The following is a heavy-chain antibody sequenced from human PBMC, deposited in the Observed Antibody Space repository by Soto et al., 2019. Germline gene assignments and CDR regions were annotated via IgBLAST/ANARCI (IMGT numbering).Heavy chain of an antibody. D-gene: IGHD2-21*02. CDR2: INPNSGGT. V-gene: IGHV1-2*04. CDR1: GYAFTGYY. Sequence: VSVKVDCKASGYAFTGYYMHWVRQAPGQGLEWMGWINPNSGGTNYAQKFQGWVTMTRDTSISTAYMELSRLRSDDTAVYYCARGAYCGGDCYLLDYWGQGTLVTVSS. CDR3: ARGAYCGGDCYLLDY. J-gene: IGHJ4*02.